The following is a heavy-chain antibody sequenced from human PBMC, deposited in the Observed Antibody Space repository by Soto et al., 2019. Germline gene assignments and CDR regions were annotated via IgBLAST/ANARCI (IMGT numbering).Heavy chain of an antibody. CDR1: GYSFTSYW. V-gene: IGHV5-10-1*01. J-gene: IGHJ6*02. D-gene: IGHD6-13*01. CDR2: IDPSDSYT. Sequence: GESLKISCKGSGYSFTSYWISWVRQMPGKGLEWMGRIDPSDSYTNYSPSFQGHVTISADKSISTAYLQWSSLKASDTAMYYCAVIRVAEAGTYYYGMDVWGQGTTVTVYS. CDR3: AVIRVAEAGTYYYGMDV.